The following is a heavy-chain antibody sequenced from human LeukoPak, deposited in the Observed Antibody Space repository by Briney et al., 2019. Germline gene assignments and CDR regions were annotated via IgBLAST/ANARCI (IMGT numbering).Heavy chain of an antibody. J-gene: IGHJ3*01. Sequence: SETLSLTCTVSGDSISYYYWSWIRQPPGKGLEWIGSIYHSENTNYNPSLESRVTISVDTSKNQFSLVLRSVTPADTAVYYCARDPPRGSGRAIDVWGRGTLVTVSS. V-gene: IGHV4-59*01. CDR3: ARDPPRGSGRAIDV. CDR2: IYHSENT. D-gene: IGHD1-26*01. CDR1: GDSISYYY.